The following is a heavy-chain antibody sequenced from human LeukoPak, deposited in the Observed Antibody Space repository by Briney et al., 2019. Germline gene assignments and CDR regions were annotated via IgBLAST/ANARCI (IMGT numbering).Heavy chain of an antibody. CDR1: GFSFSSYS. CDR2: ISTSSSYI. CDR3: AREVENTSGWYSHFDY. Sequence: GGPLRLSCAASGFSFSSYSMNWVRQAPGKGLEWVSSISTSSSYIYYADSVKGRFTISRDNAKNSLYLQMNSLRAEDTAVYYCAREVENTSGWYSHFDYWGQGILVTVSS. V-gene: IGHV3-21*01. J-gene: IGHJ4*02. D-gene: IGHD6-19*01.